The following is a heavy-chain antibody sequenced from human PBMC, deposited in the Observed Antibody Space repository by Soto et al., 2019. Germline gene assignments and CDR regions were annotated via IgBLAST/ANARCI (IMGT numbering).Heavy chain of an antibody. D-gene: IGHD2-2*01. Sequence: QVQLVQSGAEVKKPGSSVKVSCKASGGTFGSYAISWVRQAPGQGLEWMGGIIPIPGTANYAQKFQGRVTIAADEPTSKAYMELSSLRSEDTAVYYCARSQGSSTSLEIYYYYYYGMDVWGQGTTVTVSS. CDR2: IIPIPGTA. V-gene: IGHV1-69*01. CDR1: GGTFGSYA. CDR3: ARSQGSSTSLEIYYYYYYGMDV. J-gene: IGHJ6*02.